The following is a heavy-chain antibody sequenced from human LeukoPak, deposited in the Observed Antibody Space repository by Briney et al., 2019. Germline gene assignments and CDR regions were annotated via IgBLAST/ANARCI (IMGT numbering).Heavy chain of an antibody. CDR2: INAGNGNT. CDR1: GHTFTTYP. D-gene: IGHD1-26*01. Sequence: GASVKVSCKASGHTFTTYPMHWVRQAPGQRLEWMGWINAGNGNTKYSQKFQGRVTITRDTSATTAYMELSSLRSEDTAVYYCARQWVTTFHDAFDIWGHGTMVTVSS. V-gene: IGHV1-3*01. J-gene: IGHJ3*02. CDR3: ARQWVTTFHDAFDI.